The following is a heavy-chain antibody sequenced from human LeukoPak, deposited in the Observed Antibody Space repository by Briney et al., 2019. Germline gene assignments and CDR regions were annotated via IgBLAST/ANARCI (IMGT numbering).Heavy chain of an antibody. Sequence: AGGSLRLSCAASGFTFSTYAMSWVRQAPGKGLEWVSAISRSGGSTYYADSVEGRFTISRDNSKNTLYLQMNSLRAEDTAVYYCARDSEWGLLRSDYWGQGTLVTVSS. V-gene: IGHV3-23*01. CDR3: ARDSEWGLLRSDY. D-gene: IGHD1-26*01. J-gene: IGHJ4*02. CDR1: GFTFSTYA. CDR2: ISRSGGST.